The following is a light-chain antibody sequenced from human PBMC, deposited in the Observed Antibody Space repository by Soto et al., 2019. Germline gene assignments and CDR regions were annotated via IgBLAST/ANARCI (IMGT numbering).Light chain of an antibody. CDR1: QAVLYSSNNQNY. CDR2: WTS. CDR3: QQYYSSPYT. Sequence: DIVMTQSPDSLAVSLGERATINCKSSQAVLYSSNNQNYLAWYQQKPGQSPKILIYWTSIRESGVPDRFSGSGSGTDFTLTISSLQAEDVAVYYCQQYYSSPYTFGQGTKLEIK. V-gene: IGKV4-1*01. J-gene: IGKJ2*01.